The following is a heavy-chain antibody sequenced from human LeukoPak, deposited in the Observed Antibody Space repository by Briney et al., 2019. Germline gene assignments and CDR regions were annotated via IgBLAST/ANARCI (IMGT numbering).Heavy chain of an antibody. Sequence: TGGSLRLSCAASGFTFNKYAMNWVRHAPGKGWEWVSYISSSGSTIYYADSVKGRFSISRDNSKNTVYLQMNSLRADDTAVYYCARDLSWGAFIWGQGTMVTVSS. CDR2: ISSSGSTI. CDR3: ARDLSWGAFI. CDR1: GFTFNKYA. D-gene: IGHD3-16*01. V-gene: IGHV3-48*01. J-gene: IGHJ3*02.